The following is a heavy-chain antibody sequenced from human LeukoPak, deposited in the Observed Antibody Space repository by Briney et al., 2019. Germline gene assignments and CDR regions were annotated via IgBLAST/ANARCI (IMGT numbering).Heavy chain of an antibody. D-gene: IGHD5-12*01. CDR1: GFTFSGSA. V-gene: IGHV3-73*01. CDR2: IRSKANSYAT. CDR3: TRDSGYNPVDYYYYYMDV. Sequence: GGSLRLSCAASGFTFSGSAIHWVRQASGKGLEWVGRIRSKANSYATAYAASVKGRFTISRDDSKNTAYLQMNSLKTEDTAVYYCTRDSGYNPVDYYYYYMDVWGKGTTVTVSS. J-gene: IGHJ6*03.